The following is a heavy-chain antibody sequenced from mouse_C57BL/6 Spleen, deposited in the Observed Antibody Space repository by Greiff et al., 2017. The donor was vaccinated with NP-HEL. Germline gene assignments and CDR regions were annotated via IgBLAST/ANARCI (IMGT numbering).Heavy chain of an antibody. CDR3: ARFYDYDRGAWFAY. J-gene: IGHJ3*01. D-gene: IGHD2-4*01. Sequence: QVQLQQPGAELVMPGASVKLSCKASGYTFTSYWMHWVKQRPGQGLEWIGEIDPSDSYTNYNQKFKGKSTLPVDKSSSTAYMQLSSLTSEDSAVYYCARFYDYDRGAWFAYWGQGTLVTVSA. CDR1: GYTFTSYW. V-gene: IGHV1-69*01. CDR2: IDPSDSYT.